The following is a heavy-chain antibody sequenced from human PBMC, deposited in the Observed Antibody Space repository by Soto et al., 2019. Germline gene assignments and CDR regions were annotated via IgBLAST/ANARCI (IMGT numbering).Heavy chain of an antibody. Sequence: QVQLVQSGAEVKKPGASVKVSCKASGYTFTSYGISWVRQAPGQGLEWMGWISAYNGNTNYAQKVQGRVTMTTDTSTSTAYMELRSLRSDDTAVYYCAGDNEGGYSAASPFDYWGQGTLVTVSS. CDR2: ISAYNGNT. V-gene: IGHV1-18*01. J-gene: IGHJ4*02. CDR1: GYTFTSYG. D-gene: IGHD5-18*01. CDR3: AGDNEGGYSAASPFDY.